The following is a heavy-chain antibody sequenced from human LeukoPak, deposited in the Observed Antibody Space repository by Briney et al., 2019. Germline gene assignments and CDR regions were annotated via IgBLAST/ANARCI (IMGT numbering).Heavy chain of an antibody. CDR2: ISSSGDST. Sequence: GGSLRLSCAASGFTFSDYAMTWVRQAPGKGLDWVASISSSGDSTYYADSVKGRFAISRDNSKNTLILQLNSLRPEDTAVYYCARDAGYSYGFFDYWGQGTLVTVSS. CDR3: ARDAGYSYGFFDY. D-gene: IGHD5-18*01. V-gene: IGHV3-23*01. J-gene: IGHJ4*02. CDR1: GFTFSDYA.